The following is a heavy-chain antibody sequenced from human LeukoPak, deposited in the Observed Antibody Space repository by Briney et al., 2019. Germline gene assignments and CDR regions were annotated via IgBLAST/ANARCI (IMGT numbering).Heavy chain of an antibody. D-gene: IGHD4-17*01. CDR1: GFTFSSYG. V-gene: IGHV3-30*18. CDR3: AKDPHTTVTTPPTDY. CDR2: ISYDGSNK. J-gene: IGHJ4*02. Sequence: GGSLRLSCAASGFTFSSYGMHWVRQAPGKGLEWVAVISYDGSNKYYADSVKGRFTISRDNSKNTLYLQMNSLRAEDTAVYYCAKDPHTTVTTPPTDYWGQGTLVTVPS.